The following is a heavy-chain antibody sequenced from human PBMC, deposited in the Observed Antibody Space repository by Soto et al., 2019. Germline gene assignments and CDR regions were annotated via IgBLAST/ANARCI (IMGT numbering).Heavy chain of an antibody. Sequence: QVQLVQSGAEVKKPGSSVKVSCKASGGTFSSYAISWVRQAPGQGLEWMGGIIPIFGTANYAQKFQGRVTITADESTSTAYMELSSLRSEDTAVDYCASIAYYDILTGYTFDYWGQGTLVTVSS. CDR1: GGTFSSYA. CDR2: IIPIFGTA. CDR3: ASIAYYDILTGYTFDY. J-gene: IGHJ4*02. V-gene: IGHV1-69*01. D-gene: IGHD3-9*01.